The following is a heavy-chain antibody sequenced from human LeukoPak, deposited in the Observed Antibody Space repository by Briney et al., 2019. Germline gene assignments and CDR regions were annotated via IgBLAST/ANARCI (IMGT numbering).Heavy chain of an antibody. V-gene: IGHV3-23*01. D-gene: IGHD2-21*01. CDR2: ISASGDGT. CDR3: AKGQREDSIQYFDY. J-gene: IGHJ4*02. Sequence: GGSLKLSCAASGFTFSTYAMIWVRQAPEKGLEWVSAISASGDGTYYTDSVKGRFTISRDNSKNTLYVQMNSLRAEDTAVYYCAKGQREDSIQYFDYWGRGTLVTVSS. CDR1: GFTFSTYA.